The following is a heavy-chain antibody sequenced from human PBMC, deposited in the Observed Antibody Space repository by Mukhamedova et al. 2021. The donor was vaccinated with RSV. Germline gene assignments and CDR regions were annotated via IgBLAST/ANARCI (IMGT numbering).Heavy chain of an antibody. J-gene: IGHJ4*02. V-gene: IGHV1-18*01. CDR2: ISPYNGDT. Sequence: EYMGWISPYNGDTNYAQRFQGRVTMTTDTSTSTAYMELRSLRYDDTAVYYCARAPLGYFDYWGQGTLVTVSS. CDR3: ARAPLGYFDY.